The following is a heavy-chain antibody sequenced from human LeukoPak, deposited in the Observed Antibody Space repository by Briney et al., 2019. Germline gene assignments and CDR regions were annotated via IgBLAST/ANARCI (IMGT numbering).Heavy chain of an antibody. CDR1: GFTFSSYA. CDR2: ISYDGSNK. CDR3: AREDQDIVVVPAAIGVDY. Sequence: GSLRLSCAASGFTFSSYAMHWVRQAPGKGLEWVAVISYDGSNKYYADSVKGRFTISRDNSKNTLYLQMNSLRAEDTAVYYCAREDQDIVVVPAAIGVDYWGQGTLVTVSS. J-gene: IGHJ4*02. V-gene: IGHV3-30*04. D-gene: IGHD2-2*02.